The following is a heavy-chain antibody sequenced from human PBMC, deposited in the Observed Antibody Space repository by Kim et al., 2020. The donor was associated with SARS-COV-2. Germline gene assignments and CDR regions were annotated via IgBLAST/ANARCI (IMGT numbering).Heavy chain of an antibody. J-gene: IGHJ1*01. CDR3: ARSVRIVGATTWGGYFQH. V-gene: IGHV3-30*01. Sequence: RQLTISRANSKNTLYLQMNSLRAEDTAVYYCARSVRIVGATTWGGYFQHWGQGTLVTVSS. D-gene: IGHD1-26*01.